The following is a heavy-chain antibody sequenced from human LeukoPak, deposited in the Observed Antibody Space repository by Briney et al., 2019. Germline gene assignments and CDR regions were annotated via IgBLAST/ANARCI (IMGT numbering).Heavy chain of an antibody. Sequence: SETLSLTCTVSGGSISTKTYYWAWIRQSPGTGLEWIGSIFHSGNTYYNPSLRSRVAISVDTSKNQFSLKLSSVTAADSAMYYCAGYPDGDRRWEAFDIWGQGTMVTVSP. CDR1: GGSISTKTYY. CDR2: IFHSGNT. D-gene: IGHD4-17*01. CDR3: AGYPDGDRRWEAFDI. V-gene: IGHV4-39*07. J-gene: IGHJ3*02.